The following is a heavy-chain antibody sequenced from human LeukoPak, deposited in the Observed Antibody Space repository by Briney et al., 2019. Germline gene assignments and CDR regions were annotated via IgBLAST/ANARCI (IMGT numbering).Heavy chain of an antibody. D-gene: IGHD3-10*01. CDR1: AFTFSASS. Sequence: GGSLRLSCAASAFTFSASSMHWVRQTSGKVLEWVGRIRDKAYNYVTESAESLKGRFTVSRDDSRNMVYLQMNSLKTEDTAVYYCVRPGSGNYYYYWGQGTLVTVSS. V-gene: IGHV3-73*01. CDR3: VRPGSGNYYYY. CDR2: IRDKAYNYVT. J-gene: IGHJ4*02.